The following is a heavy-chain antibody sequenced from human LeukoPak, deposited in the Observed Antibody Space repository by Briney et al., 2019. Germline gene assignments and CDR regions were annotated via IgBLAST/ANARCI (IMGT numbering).Heavy chain of an antibody. J-gene: IGHJ4*02. CDR2: IRSSPSTI. CDR3: ARGIGYFGSGNYYSDY. CDR1: GFTFSNYA. D-gene: IGHD3-10*01. V-gene: IGHV3-48*02. Sequence: GGSLRLSCAASGFTFSNYAMNWVRQAPGKGLEWISYIRSSPSTIYYAHSVKGRFTVSRDNAKNSLYLQMNNLRDEDTAVYYCARGIGYFGSGNYYSDYWGQGTLVTVSS.